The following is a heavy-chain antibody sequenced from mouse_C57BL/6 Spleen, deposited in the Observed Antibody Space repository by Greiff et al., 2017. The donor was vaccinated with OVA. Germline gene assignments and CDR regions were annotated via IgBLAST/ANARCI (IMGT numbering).Heavy chain of an antibody. D-gene: IGHD1-1*01. Sequence: QVQLQQPGAELVRPGSSVKLSCKASGYTFTSYWMHWVKQRPIQGLEWIGNIDPSDSETHYNQKFKDKATLTVDKSSSTAYMQLSSLTSEDSAVYYCAREPFTTVVARYFDVWGTGTTVTVSS. V-gene: IGHV1-52*01. CDR2: IDPSDSET. CDR3: AREPFTTVVARYFDV. J-gene: IGHJ1*03. CDR1: GYTFTSYW.